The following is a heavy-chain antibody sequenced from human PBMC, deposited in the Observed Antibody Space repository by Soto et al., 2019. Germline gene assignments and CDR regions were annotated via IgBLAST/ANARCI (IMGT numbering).Heavy chain of an antibody. J-gene: IGHJ4*02. CDR1: GGSISTSYY. CDR3: AIVATIRGYYFDY. CDR2: LYYSGST. D-gene: IGHD5-12*01. V-gene: IGHV4-39*01. Sequence: QLQLQESGPGQVRPSETLSLTCTVSGGSISTSYYWGWIRQPPGKGLEWIGSLYYSGSTYYNPSLKSRATISPDTSKNQFSLKLSSVTAADTAMYYCAIVATIRGYYFDYWGQGTLVTVSS.